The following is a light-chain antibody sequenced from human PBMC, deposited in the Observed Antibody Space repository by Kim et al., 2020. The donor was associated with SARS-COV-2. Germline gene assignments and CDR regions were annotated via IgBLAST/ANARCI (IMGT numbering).Light chain of an antibody. CDR2: DND. CDR3: GTWDTSLSAVV. Sequence: QSVLTQPPSVSAAPGQTVTISCSGSYTNIGSKDVSWYQQVPGTVPKLLIYDNDKRPSGIPDRFSGSKSGTSATLGITGLQTGDEADYYCGTWDTSLSAVVFGGGTQLTVL. V-gene: IGLV1-51*01. CDR1: YTNIGSKD. J-gene: IGLJ2*01.